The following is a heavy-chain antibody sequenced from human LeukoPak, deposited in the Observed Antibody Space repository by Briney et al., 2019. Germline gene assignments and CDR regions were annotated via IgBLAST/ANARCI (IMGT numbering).Heavy chain of an antibody. Sequence: GASVKVSCKASGYTFTHYYIHWVRQAPGPGLEWMGWINPNRGGTNYAQKFQGRVTMTRDTSISTVYMELNRLRFEDTAVYYCARDSSTVTTPYFDYWAQGTLVTVSS. CDR1: GYTFTHYY. V-gene: IGHV1-2*02. D-gene: IGHD4-11*01. CDR2: INPNRGGT. CDR3: ARDSSTVTTPYFDY. J-gene: IGHJ4*02.